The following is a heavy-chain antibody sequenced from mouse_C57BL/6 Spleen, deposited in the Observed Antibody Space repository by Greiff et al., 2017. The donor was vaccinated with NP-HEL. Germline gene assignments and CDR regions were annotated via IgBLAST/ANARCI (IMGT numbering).Heavy chain of an antibody. V-gene: IGHV1-15*01. J-gene: IGHJ2*01. CDR2: IDPETGGT. CDR1: GYTFTDYE. D-gene: IGHD3-3*01. Sequence: QVQLKESGAELVRPGASVTLSCKASGYTFTDYEMHWVKQTPVHGLEWIGAIDPETGGTAYNQKFKGKAILTADKSSSTAYMELRSLTSEDSAVYYCTRGDKYYFDYWGQGTTLTVSS. CDR3: TRGDKYYFDY.